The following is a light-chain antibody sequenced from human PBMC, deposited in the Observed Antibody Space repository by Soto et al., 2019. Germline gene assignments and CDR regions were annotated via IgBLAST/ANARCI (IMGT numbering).Light chain of an antibody. CDR2: GAS. CDR1: QSVSSS. Sequence: EIVLTQSPGTLSLSPGERATLSCRASQSVSSSYVAWYQQKPGQAPRLLIYGASTTATGIAARFSGSGSGTEFTLTISSLQSEDFAVYNCQQYNKWPRTFGQGTKVDI. J-gene: IGKJ2*01. V-gene: IGKV3-15*01. CDR3: QQYNKWPRT.